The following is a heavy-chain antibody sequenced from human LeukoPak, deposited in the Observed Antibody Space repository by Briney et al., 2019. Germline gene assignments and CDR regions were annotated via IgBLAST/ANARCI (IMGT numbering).Heavy chain of an antibody. Sequence: GGSLRLSCAASGFISSDHYMDWVRQAPGKGLEWVGRIRNKVKSYTTEYAASVKGRFTISRDDSKAIAYLQMNSLKTEDTAVYHCTRDRGAYNLYDYWGQGTLVTVSS. CDR1: GFISSDHY. D-gene: IGHD1-1*01. CDR3: TRDRGAYNLYDY. J-gene: IGHJ4*02. V-gene: IGHV3-72*01. CDR2: IRNKVKSYTT.